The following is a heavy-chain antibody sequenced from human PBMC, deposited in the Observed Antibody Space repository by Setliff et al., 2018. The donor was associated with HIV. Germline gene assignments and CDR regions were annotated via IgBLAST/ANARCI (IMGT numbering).Heavy chain of an antibody. J-gene: IGHJ3*02. Sequence: SCKASGYSFNTYYIHWIRQTPGKGLEWIGSIHGDGTTNHNPSLKSRVTISLDTPRNHFSPNLHSVTAADTAVYYCAGEGTHIRWQVEDSFHIWGEGTMVTVSS. CDR3: AGEGTHIRWQVEDSFHI. D-gene: IGHD2-2*01. CDR1: GYSFNTYY. V-gene: IGHV4-4*08. CDR2: IHGDGTT.